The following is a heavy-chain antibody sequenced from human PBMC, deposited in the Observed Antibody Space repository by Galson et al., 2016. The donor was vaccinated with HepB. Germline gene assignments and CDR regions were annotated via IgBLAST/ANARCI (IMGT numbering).Heavy chain of an antibody. J-gene: IGHJ3*01. CDR1: GGSIISNNSY. CDR3: ARDASRDRAYDL. Sequence: SETLSLTCTVSGGSIISNNSYWGWIRQSPGKGLEWIGSIYYSGNTYYNPSLKSRVTISVDTSTNEFSLKVKSVTVADSAIYYCARDASRDRAYDLWGRGTMVTV. CDR2: IYYSGNT. V-gene: IGHV4-39*07.